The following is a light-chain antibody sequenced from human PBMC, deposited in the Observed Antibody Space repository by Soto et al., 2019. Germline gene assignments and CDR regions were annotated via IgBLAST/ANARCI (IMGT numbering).Light chain of an antibody. CDR1: SSDVGGYNY. CDR3: SSYAASNNVYVV. Sequence: QSALTQPPSASGSPGQSVTISCTGTSSDVGGYNYVSWYQQYPGRAPKLMIYEVTKRPSGVPDRFSGSKSGNTASLTVSGLQADDEADYYCSSYAASNNVYVVFGGGTKLTVL. CDR2: EVT. J-gene: IGLJ3*02. V-gene: IGLV2-8*01.